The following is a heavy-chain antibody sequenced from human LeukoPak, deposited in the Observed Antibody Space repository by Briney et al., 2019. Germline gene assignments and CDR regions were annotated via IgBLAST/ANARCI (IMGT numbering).Heavy chain of an antibody. Sequence: PGGSLRRSCAASGFTFSSYAMHWVRQAPGKGLEWVAVISYDGSNKYYADSVKGRFTISRDNSKNTLYLQMNSLRAEDTAVYYCSRDRMRYFDYWGQGTLVTVSS. V-gene: IGHV3-30-3*01. D-gene: IGHD2-15*01. CDR3: SRDRMRYFDY. CDR2: ISYDGSNK. CDR1: GFTFSSYA. J-gene: IGHJ4*02.